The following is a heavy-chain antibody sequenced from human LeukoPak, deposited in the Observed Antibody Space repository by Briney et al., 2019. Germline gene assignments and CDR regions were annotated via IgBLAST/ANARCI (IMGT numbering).Heavy chain of an antibody. CDR3: ARDGQAFNSNWDYFEY. CDR2: IGNTET. D-gene: IGHD7-27*01. Sequence: GGSLRLSCAASGFTFVTFAMAWVRLAPGKGLEWVSSIGNTETYYADSVKARFTISRDNSKSTIYLHMNNLRAEDTALYYCARDGQAFNSNWDYFEYWGQGTPVTVSS. CDR1: GFTFVTFA. V-gene: IGHV3-23*01. J-gene: IGHJ4*02.